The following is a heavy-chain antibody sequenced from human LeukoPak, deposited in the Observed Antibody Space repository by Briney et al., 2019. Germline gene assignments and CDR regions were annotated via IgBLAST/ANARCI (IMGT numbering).Heavy chain of an antibody. Sequence: GGSLRLSCAASGFTFSSYSMNWVRQAPGKGLEWVPSITSSNNYIYYGDSVKGRFTISRDDAKNSLFLQMNSLRAEDTATYYCARDLGRGDDAFDIWGQGTMVTVSS. CDR3: ARDLGRGDDAFDI. V-gene: IGHV3-21*01. CDR2: ITSSNNYI. CDR1: GFTFSSYS. J-gene: IGHJ3*02. D-gene: IGHD3-16*01.